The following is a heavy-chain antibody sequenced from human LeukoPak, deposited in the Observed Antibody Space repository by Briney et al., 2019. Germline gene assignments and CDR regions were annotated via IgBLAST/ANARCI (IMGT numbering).Heavy chain of an antibody. V-gene: IGHV3-23*01. CDR3: TRSDSGWYFDYFDY. CDR1: GFTFSSYA. J-gene: IGHJ4*02. D-gene: IGHD6-19*01. Sequence: GGSLRLSCAASGFTFSSYAMSWVRQAPGKGLEWVSAISGSGGSTYYADSVKGRFTISRDNSKNTLYLQMNSLRAEDTAVYYCTRSDSGWYFDYFDYWGQGTVVTVSS. CDR2: ISGSGGST.